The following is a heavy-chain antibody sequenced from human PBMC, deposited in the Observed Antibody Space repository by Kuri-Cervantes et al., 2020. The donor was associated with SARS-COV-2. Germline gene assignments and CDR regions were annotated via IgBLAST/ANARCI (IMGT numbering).Heavy chain of an antibody. CDR1: GGSISSSSYY. CDR3: ARQSEGSGSYY. CDR2: IYYSGST. Sequence: SETLSLTCTVSGGSISSSSYYWGWIRQPPGKGLEWIGCIYYSGSTYYNPSLKSRVTISVDTSKNQFSLKLSSVTAADTAVYYCARQSEGSGSYYWGQGTLVTVSS. V-gene: IGHV4-39*01. D-gene: IGHD1-26*01. J-gene: IGHJ4*02.